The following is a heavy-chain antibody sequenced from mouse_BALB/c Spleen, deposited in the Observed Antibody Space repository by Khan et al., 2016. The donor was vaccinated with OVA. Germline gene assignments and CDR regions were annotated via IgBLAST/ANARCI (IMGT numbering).Heavy chain of an antibody. Sequence: QIQLVQSGPELKKPGETVKISCKASGYTFTNYGMNWVKQAPGKGLKWMGWINTYTGEPTYADDFKGRFAFSLETSASTAYLLINNLTNEDTATYFCARNDGNYYAMDYWGQGTSVTVAS. CDR1: GYTFTNYG. V-gene: IGHV9-3-1*01. D-gene: IGHD2-1*01. J-gene: IGHJ4*01. CDR2: INTYTGEP. CDR3: ARNDGNYYAMDY.